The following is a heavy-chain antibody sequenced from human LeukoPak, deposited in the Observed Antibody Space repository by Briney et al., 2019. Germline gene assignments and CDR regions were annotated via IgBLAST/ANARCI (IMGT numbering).Heavy chain of an antibody. CDR1: GFTFSDYY. V-gene: IGHV3-11*04. D-gene: IGHD1-26*01. J-gene: IGHJ4*02. CDR3: ARRRYSGSSQHFDY. Sequence: GGSLRLSCAASGFTFSDYYMSWIRQAPGKGLEWVSYISSSGSTIYYADSVKGRFTISRDNAKNSLYLQMNSLRAEDTAVYYCARRRYSGSSQHFDYWGLGTLVTVSS. CDR2: ISSSGSTI.